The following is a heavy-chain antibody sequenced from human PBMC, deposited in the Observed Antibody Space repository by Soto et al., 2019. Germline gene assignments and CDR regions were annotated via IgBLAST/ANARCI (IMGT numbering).Heavy chain of an antibody. CDR1: GYTFTSYD. V-gene: IGHV1-8*01. CDR3: ARGGPCSGGSCLYYCYYGMDV. Sequence: ASVKVSCKASGYTFTSYDINWVRQATGQGLEWMGWMNPNSGNTGYAQKFQGRVTMTRNTSISTAYMELSSLRSEDTAVYYCARGGPCSGGSCLYYCYYGMDVWGQGTTVTVSS. D-gene: IGHD2-15*01. J-gene: IGHJ6*02. CDR2: MNPNSGNT.